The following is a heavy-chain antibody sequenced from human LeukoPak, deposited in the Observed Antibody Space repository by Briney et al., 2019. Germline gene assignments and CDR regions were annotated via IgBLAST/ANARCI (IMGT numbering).Heavy chain of an antibody. CDR2: IYYSGST. CDR3: ARQVGATMAFDI. D-gene: IGHD1-26*01. V-gene: IGHV4-39*01. CDR1: GGSISSSSYY. Sequence: PSETLSLTCTVSGGSISSSSYYWGWIRQPPGKGLEWIGSIYYSGSTYYNPSLKSRVTISVDTSKNPFSLKLSSVTAADTAVYYCARQVGATMAFDIWGQGTMVTVSS. J-gene: IGHJ3*02.